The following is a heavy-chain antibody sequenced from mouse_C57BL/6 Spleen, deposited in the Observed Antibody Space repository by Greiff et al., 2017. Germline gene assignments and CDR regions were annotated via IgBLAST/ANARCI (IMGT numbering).Heavy chain of an antibody. D-gene: IGHD2-4*01. CDR2: LYPANGDT. V-gene: IGHV1-80*01. CDR1: GYAISNTW. Sequence: QVQLQQSVAELVRPGASVKISCKASGYAISNTWMNWVKQRPGQGLEWIGKLYPANGDTNYTGKFKGKATLTADQSSSTAYLQLSSLTSEDAAVYFGAASYYDDGGGFAYWGQGTLVTVSA. J-gene: IGHJ3*01. CDR3: AASYYDDGGGFAY.